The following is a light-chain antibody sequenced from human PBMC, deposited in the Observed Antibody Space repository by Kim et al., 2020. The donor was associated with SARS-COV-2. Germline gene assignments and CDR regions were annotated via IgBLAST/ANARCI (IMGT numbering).Light chain of an antibody. V-gene: IGKV3-15*01. Sequence: SVFPGERATLSCRASQSIGSDLAWYQQKPGQAPRLVIYGASSRATGVPARFSGSGSGTDFSLTISSPQSEDFALYYCQQYRTWPTFGGGTKVDIK. CDR1: QSIGSD. CDR3: QQYRTWPT. CDR2: GAS. J-gene: IGKJ4*01.